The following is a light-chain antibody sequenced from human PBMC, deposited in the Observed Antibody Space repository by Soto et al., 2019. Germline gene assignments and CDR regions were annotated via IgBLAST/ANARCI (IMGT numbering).Light chain of an antibody. CDR3: QSYDTSLSGSV. V-gene: IGLV1-40*01. J-gene: IGLJ3*02. CDR2: GNT. Sequence: QLVLTQPPSVSGAPGQRVTISCTGSSSNIGAGYGVHWYQQLPGTAPKLLIYGNTDRPSGVPDRFSGSKSGTSASLAITGLQVEDEADYYCQSYDTSLSGSVFGGGTKLTVL. CDR1: SSNIGAGYG.